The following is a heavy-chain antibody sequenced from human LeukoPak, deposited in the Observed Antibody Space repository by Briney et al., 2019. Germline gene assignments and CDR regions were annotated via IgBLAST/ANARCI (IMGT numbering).Heavy chain of an antibody. CDR1: GFTVSSNY. D-gene: IGHD2-15*01. CDR2: IYSGGST. CDR3: AREGYCSGGSCYRESGFFDY. Sequence: GGSLRLSCAASGFTVSSNYMSWVRQAPGKGLKGVSVIYSGGSTYYADSVKGRFTISRDNSKNTLYLQMNSLRAEDTAVYYCAREGYCSGGSCYRESGFFDYWGQGTLVTVSS. V-gene: IGHV3-66*01. J-gene: IGHJ4*02.